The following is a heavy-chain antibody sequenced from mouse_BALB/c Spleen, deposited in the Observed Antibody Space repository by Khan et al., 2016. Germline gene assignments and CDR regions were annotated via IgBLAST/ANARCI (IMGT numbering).Heavy chain of an antibody. CDR3: LRWGGWNFDV. Sequence: EVQLLETGGGLVQPGGSRGLSCEGPGFTFSGFWMSWVRQTPGKTLEWIGDINSDGSAINYAPSIKDRFTIFRDNDKNTLYLQMNNVRSEDTATYFCLRWGGWNFDVWGAGTTVTVSS. CDR1: GFTFSGFW. J-gene: IGHJ1*01. V-gene: IGHV11-2*02. CDR2: INSDGSAI.